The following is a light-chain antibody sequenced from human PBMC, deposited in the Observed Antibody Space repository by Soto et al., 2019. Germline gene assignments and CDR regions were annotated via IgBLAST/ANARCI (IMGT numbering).Light chain of an antibody. CDR3: QQYHTSWT. J-gene: IGKJ1*01. V-gene: IGKV1-5*01. Sequence: DIQMTQSPSTLSASVGDRVTITCRATQSVDIWLAWYQQKPGKGPELLVYDASTVQSGVPSRFSGSGSGTEFTLTMSDLRPDDFATYYCQQYHTSWTFGQGTKVEI. CDR1: QSVDIW. CDR2: DAS.